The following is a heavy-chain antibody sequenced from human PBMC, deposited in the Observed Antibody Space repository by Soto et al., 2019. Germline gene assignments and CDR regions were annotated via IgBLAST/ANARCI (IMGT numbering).Heavy chain of an antibody. CDR1: GFTFSTYG. CDR3: VKVTDSSGWYPYYYGMDV. CDR2: ISYDGSKK. J-gene: IGHJ6*02. D-gene: IGHD6-19*01. Sequence: GGSLRLSCAASGFTFSTYGMYWVRQAPGKGLEWVAVISYDGSKKYYADSVKGRFTISRDNSKNTLYLQMNSLRAEDTAVYYCVKVTDSSGWYPYYYGMDVWGQGTTVTVSS. V-gene: IGHV3-30*18.